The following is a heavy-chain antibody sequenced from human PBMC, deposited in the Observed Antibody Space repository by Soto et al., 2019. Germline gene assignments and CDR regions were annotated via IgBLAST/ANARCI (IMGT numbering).Heavy chain of an antibody. CDR2: ISAYNGNT. Sequence: ASVKVSCKASGYTFTSYGISWVRQAPGQGLEWMGWISAYNGNTNYAQKLQGRVTMTTDTSTSTAYRELRSLRSDDTAVYYCARVRRPYYGSGSNPMSLYDMDAWGQGTTVTFSS. CDR3: ARVRRPYYGSGSNPMSLYDMDA. J-gene: IGHJ6*02. D-gene: IGHD3-10*01. V-gene: IGHV1-18*01. CDR1: GYTFTSYG.